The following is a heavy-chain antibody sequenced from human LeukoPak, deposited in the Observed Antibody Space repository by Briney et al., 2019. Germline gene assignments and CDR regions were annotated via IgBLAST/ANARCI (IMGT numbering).Heavy chain of an antibody. Sequence: ASETLSLTCTVSGGSISSYYWSWIRQPPGKGLEWIGYIYYSGSTNYNPSLKSRVTISVDTSKNQFSLKLSSVTAADTAVYYCARHKMHYDILTGYYNEGILDYWGQGTLVTVSS. V-gene: IGHV4-59*08. CDR3: ARHKMHYDILTGYYNEGILDY. D-gene: IGHD3-9*01. CDR2: IYYSGST. CDR1: GGSISSYY. J-gene: IGHJ4*02.